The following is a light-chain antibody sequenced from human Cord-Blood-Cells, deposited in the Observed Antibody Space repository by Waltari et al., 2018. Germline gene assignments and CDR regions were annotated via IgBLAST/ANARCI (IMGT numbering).Light chain of an antibody. CDR2: AAS. J-gene: IGKJ2*03. V-gene: IGKV1-39*01. Sequence: DIQMTQSPYSLSASVGDRVHITCRASQSISSYLNWYQQKPGKAPKILIYAASSLQSGVPARFSGSGSGTDFTLTISSLQPEDFATYYCQQSYSTPYSFGQGTKLEIK. CDR1: QSISSY. CDR3: QQSYSTPYS.